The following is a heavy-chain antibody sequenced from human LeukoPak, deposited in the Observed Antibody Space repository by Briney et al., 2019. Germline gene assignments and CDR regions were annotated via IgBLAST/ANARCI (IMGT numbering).Heavy chain of an antibody. Sequence: SETLSLTCTISGGYISSSTYYWGWIRQPPGKGLEWFGSFYYGGSTYNNPSLKSRVTISVDTSKNQFSLKLSSVTAADTAVYYCARLIAAAGSSGWFDPWGQGTLVTVSS. CDR2: FYYGGST. CDR1: GGYISSSTYY. D-gene: IGHD6-13*01. V-gene: IGHV4-39*01. CDR3: ARLIAAAGSSGWFDP. J-gene: IGHJ5*02.